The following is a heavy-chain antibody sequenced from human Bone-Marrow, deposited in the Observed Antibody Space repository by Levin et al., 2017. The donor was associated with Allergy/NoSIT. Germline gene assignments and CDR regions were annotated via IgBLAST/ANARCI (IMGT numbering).Heavy chain of an antibody. D-gene: IGHD1-26*01. J-gene: IGHJ3*02. V-gene: IGHV3-30-3*01. Sequence: TGGSLRLSCVASAFTFSSIDMHWVRQAPGKGLEWVAVTSSDERNKYYADSVKGRFTISRDNSKNTLYLQMNRLRAEDTAIYYCARDVDYGGSGIYFDALDIWGQGTLVTVSS. CDR3: ARDVDYGGSGIYFDALDI. CDR2: TSSDERNK. CDR1: AFTFSSID.